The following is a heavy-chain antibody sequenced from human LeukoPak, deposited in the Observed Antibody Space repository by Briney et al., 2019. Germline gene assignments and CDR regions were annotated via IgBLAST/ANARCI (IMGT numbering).Heavy chain of an antibody. CDR2: VCPRGGI. CDR3: ARNGGYDQDV. J-gene: IGHJ6*02. Sequence: SGALSLTCAVSGDSISSNNCYSWVRQSPGKGLEWIGEVCPRGGINYNPSLKTRVIISVDRSRNQFSLNMISVTAADTAIYYCARNGGYDQDVWGQGTTVTVSS. CDR1: GDSISSNNC. D-gene: IGHD5-18*01. V-gene: IGHV4-4*02.